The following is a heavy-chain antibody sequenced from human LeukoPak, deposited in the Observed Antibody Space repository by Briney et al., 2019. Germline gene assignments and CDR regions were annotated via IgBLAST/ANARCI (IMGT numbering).Heavy chain of an antibody. J-gene: IGHJ3*01. CDR2: ITTNGGNT. CDR3: AKPLTSYSSGFSDVFDV. CDR1: GFTFGIYA. V-gene: IGHV3-64*02. D-gene: IGHD5-18*01. Sequence: PGGSLRLSCAASGFTFGIYAMHWVRQAPGKGLEHVSTITTNGGNTSYADSVKGRFTISRDNSKDTLFLQMGSLRAEDMAVYYCAKPLTSYSSGFSDVFDVWGHGSMVTVSS.